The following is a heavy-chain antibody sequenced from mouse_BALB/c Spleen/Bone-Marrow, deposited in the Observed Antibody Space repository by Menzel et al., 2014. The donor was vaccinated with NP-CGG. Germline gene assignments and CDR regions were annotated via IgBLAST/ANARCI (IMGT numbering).Heavy chain of an antibody. CDR1: GYTFTSYY. Sequence: VQLQQSGAELVKPGAPVKLSCKASGYTFTSYYMYWVKQRPGQGLEWIGEINPSNGGTNFNEKFKSEATLTVDKSSSTAYMQLSSLTSEDSAVYYCTRSDGYYVPHWYFDVWGAGTTVTVSS. CDR2: INPSNGGT. V-gene: IGHV1S81*02. CDR3: TRSDGYYVPHWYFDV. J-gene: IGHJ1*01. D-gene: IGHD2-3*01.